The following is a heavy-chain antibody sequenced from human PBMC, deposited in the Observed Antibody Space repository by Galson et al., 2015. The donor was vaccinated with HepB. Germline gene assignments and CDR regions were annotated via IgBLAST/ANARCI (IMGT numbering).Heavy chain of an antibody. CDR1: GFTFSNAW. CDR2: IKSKTDGGTT. J-gene: IGHJ5*02. D-gene: IGHD4-17*01. V-gene: IGHV3-15*07. CDR3: TTDPLDYGDYEWFDP. Sequence: SLRLSCAASGFTFSNAWMNWVRQAPGKGLEWVGRIKSKTDGGTTDYAAPVKGRFTISRDDSKNTLYLQMNSLKTEDTAVYYCTTDPLDYGDYEWFDPWGQGTLVTVSS.